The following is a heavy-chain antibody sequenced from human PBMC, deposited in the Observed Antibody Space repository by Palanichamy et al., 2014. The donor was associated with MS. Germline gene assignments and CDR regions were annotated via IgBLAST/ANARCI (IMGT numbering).Heavy chain of an antibody. V-gene: IGHV1-18*04. CDR3: AGISVAGPYGADAFDL. Sequence: QVQLVQSGTEVKKPGASVKVSCKASGYTFISHGISWVRQAPGQGLEWMGWISAYHVNTHYAQKFQDRVTVTTDASTSTAYMELRSLRSDDTAVYYCAGISVAGPYGADAFDLWGQGTMVVVSS. CDR2: ISAYHVNT. CDR1: GYTFISHG. D-gene: IGHD6-19*01. J-gene: IGHJ3*01.